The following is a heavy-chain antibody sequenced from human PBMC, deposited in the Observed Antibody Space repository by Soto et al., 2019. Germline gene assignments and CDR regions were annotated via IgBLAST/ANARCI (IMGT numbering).Heavy chain of an antibody. CDR1: GFTFDDYA. CDR3: ARIPAAIGYMDV. V-gene: IGHV3-9*01. CDR2: IVWNSGNI. J-gene: IGHJ6*03. D-gene: IGHD2-2*02. Sequence: EVQLVESGGGLVQPGTSLRLSCAASGFTFDDYAMHWVRQAPGKGLEWVSGIVWNSGNIAYADSVKGRFTISRDNAKNSPYLQMNSLRTEDTALYYCARIPAAIGYMDVWGKGTTVTVSS.